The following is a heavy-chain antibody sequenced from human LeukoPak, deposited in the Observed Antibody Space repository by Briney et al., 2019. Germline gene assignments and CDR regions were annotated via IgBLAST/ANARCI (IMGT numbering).Heavy chain of an antibody. Sequence: ASVKVSCKASGYTFTSYGISWVRQAPGQGLEWMGWISAYNGNTNYAQKLQGRVTMTTDTSTSTAYMELRSPRSDDTAVYYCARDAISPYIVVVPAAANWFDPWGQGTLVTVSS. CDR2: ISAYNGNT. D-gene: IGHD2-2*01. CDR3: ARDAISPYIVVVPAAANWFDP. J-gene: IGHJ5*02. CDR1: GYTFTSYG. V-gene: IGHV1-18*01.